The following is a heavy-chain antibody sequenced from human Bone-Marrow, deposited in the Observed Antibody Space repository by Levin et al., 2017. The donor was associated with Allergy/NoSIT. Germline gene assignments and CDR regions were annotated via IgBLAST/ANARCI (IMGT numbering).Heavy chain of an antibody. CDR3: AREGSWSSTWLGNYYSDC. J-gene: IGHJ4*02. V-gene: IGHV3-15*07. D-gene: IGHD6-13*01. CDR1: GFTLNNAW. CDR2: FKGKTDGGTT. Sequence: PGGSLRLSCAVSGFTLNNAWINWVRQAPGKGLEWVGRFKGKTDGGTTDYAAPVKGRFTISRDNVKKSLFLQMNSLRGEDTAVYYCAREGSWSSTWLGNYYSDCWGQGTLVTVSS.